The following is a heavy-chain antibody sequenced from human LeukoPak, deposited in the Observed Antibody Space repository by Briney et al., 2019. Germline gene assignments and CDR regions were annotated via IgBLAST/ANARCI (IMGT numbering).Heavy chain of an antibody. V-gene: IGHV3-21*01. Sequence: GGSLRLSCVTSGFSFNRYSMNWVRQAPGKGLEWVSFISSSGSFIYYEDSVKGRFIITRDNAKNSLFLQPNSLRAEDTGVYYCARDQGSYTDYEVDYWGQGTLVTVSS. CDR3: ARDQGSYTDYEVDY. J-gene: IGHJ4*02. D-gene: IGHD5-12*01. CDR1: GFSFNRYS. CDR2: ISSSGSFI.